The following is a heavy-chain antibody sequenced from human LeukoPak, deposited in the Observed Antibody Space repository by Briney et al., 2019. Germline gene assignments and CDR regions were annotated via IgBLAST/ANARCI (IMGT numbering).Heavy chain of an antibody. V-gene: IGHV3-74*01. CDR3: ARGGWGTATDY. CDR2: VNNDGSST. D-gene: IGHD1-1*01. Sequence: GGSLRLSCAASGFTFSSYWMHWVRQTPGKGLVWVSRVNNDGSSTTYADSVKGRFTISRDNAKNTIYLQMNSPRAEDTAVYYCARGGWGTATDYWGQGTLVTVSS. CDR1: GFTFSSYW. J-gene: IGHJ4*02.